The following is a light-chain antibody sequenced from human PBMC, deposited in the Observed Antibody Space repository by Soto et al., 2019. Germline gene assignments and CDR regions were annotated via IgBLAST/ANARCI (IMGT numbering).Light chain of an antibody. V-gene: IGKV3-11*01. Sequence: EIVLPNSPETLSFSPGERSTLSCRASQSVSSYLAWYQQKPGQAPRLLIYDASNRATGIPARFSGSGSGTDFTLTISSLEPEDFAVYYCQQRSNWPRTFGQGTKVDIK. CDR3: QQRSNWPRT. J-gene: IGKJ1*01. CDR2: DAS. CDR1: QSVSSY.